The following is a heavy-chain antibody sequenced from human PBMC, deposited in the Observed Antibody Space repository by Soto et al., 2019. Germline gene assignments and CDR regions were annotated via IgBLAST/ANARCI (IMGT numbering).Heavy chain of an antibody. D-gene: IGHD3-22*01. V-gene: IGHV1-69*06. CDR1: GGTFSSYA. Sequence: QVQLVQSGAEVKKPGSSVKVSCKASGGTFSSYAISWVRQAPGQGLEWMGGIIPIFGTANYAQKFQGRVTSTADKSTSTAYMELSSLRSEDTAVYYCARAQGGYYDSSGYYLHNWFDPWGQGTLVTVSS. J-gene: IGHJ5*02. CDR3: ARAQGGYYDSSGYYLHNWFDP. CDR2: IIPIFGTA.